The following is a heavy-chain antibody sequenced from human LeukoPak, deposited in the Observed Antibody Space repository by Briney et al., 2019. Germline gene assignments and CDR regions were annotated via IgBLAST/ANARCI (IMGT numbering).Heavy chain of an antibody. Sequence: GASGKFSSKASGYTSTTYAMHWGRQAPGQRLKWRGWITAANGNTKYSQKFQGRVTITRDTSASTAYMELSSLRPEDTAVYYCARDHGYCSSTSCSSVFDYWGQGTLVTVSS. D-gene: IGHD2-2*01. CDR1: GYTSTTYA. J-gene: IGHJ4*02. CDR3: ARDHGYCSSTSCSSVFDY. CDR2: ITAANGNT. V-gene: IGHV1-3*01.